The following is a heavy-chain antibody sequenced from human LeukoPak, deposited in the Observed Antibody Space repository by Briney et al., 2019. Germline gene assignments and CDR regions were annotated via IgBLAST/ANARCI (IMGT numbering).Heavy chain of an antibody. D-gene: IGHD3-10*01. CDR1: GFTFSSYG. CDR3: ARAALTYYYGSGTNLGY. V-gene: IGHV3-74*01. J-gene: IGHJ4*02. CDR2: INSDGSST. Sequence: GGSLRLSCAASGFTFSSYGMHWVRQAPGKGLVWVSCINSDGSSTTYADSVKGRFTISRDNAKNTLYLQMNSLRAEDTAVYYCARAALTYYYGSGTNLGYWGQGTLVTVSS.